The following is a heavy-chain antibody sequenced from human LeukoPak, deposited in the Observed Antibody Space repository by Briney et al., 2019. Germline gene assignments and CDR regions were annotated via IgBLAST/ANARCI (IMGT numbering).Heavy chain of an antibody. Sequence: GGSLRLSCAASGFTFSSYWMHWVRQAPGKGLVWVSRINSDGSSTSYADSVKGRFTISRDNAKNSLYLQMNSLRAEDTAVYYCARDSGSYSEYGMDVWGQGTTVTVSS. D-gene: IGHD1-26*01. CDR1: GFTFSSYW. CDR3: ARDSGSYSEYGMDV. V-gene: IGHV3-74*01. J-gene: IGHJ6*02. CDR2: INSDGSST.